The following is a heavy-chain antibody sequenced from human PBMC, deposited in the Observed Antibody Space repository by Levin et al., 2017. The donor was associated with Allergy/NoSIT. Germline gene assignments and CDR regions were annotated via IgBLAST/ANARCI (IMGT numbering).Heavy chain of an antibody. D-gene: IGHD6-13*01. CDR2: ISGSGGTT. Sequence: PGGSLRLSCAASGFTFSTYGMSWVRQAPGKGLEWVSGISGSGGTTYYADSVKGRFTISRDNSKNTLYLQMNSLRAEDTAVYHCAKRLGYSSSWYPGYFDYWGQGTLVTVSS. CDR1: GFTFSTYG. CDR3: AKRLGYSSSWYPGYFDY. V-gene: IGHV3-23*01. J-gene: IGHJ4*02.